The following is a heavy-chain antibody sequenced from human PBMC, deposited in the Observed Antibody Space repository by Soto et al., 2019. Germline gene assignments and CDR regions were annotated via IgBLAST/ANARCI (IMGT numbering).Heavy chain of an antibody. J-gene: IGHJ6*02. D-gene: IGHD2-8*02. CDR3: AKSTGGTANGMGV. CDR1: GFRFDDYA. V-gene: IGHV3-9*01. Sequence: PGGSLRLSCAASGFRFDDYAMHWVRQAPGKGLEWVSGISWNSGTIGYADSVKGRFTISRDNAKNSLYLQMNSLRAEDTALYYCAKSTGGTANGMGVWGQGTTVTVSS. CDR2: ISWNSGTI.